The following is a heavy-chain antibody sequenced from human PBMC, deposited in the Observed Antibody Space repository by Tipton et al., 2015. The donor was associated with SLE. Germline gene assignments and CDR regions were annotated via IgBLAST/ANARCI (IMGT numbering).Heavy chain of an antibody. J-gene: IGHJ6*02. Sequence: SLRLSCAASGFTFSSYAMSWVRQAPGKGLEWVSAISGSGGSTYYADSVKGRFTISRDNSKNTLYLQMNSLRAEDTAVYYCAKGSWGSTWTGVDYYYGMDVWGQGTTVTVSS. D-gene: IGHD6-13*01. CDR2: ISGSGGST. CDR1: GFTFSSYA. CDR3: AKGSWGSTWTGVDYYYGMDV. V-gene: IGHV3-23*01.